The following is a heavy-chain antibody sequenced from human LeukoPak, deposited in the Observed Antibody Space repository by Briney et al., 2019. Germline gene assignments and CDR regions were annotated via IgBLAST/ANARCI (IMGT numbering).Heavy chain of an antibody. CDR2: ISSYSNYI. CDR1: GFSFNSYS. V-gene: IGHV3-21*01. CDR3: ARDLSIFTGFVLDY. J-gene: IGHJ4*02. D-gene: IGHD3-9*01. Sequence: GGSLRLSCAASGFSFNSYSMNWVRQAPGKGLEWVSSISSYSNYIYYADSVEGRFTISRDNAKNSLYLQMNSLRAEDTAVYFCARDLSIFTGFVLDYWGQGALVTVSS.